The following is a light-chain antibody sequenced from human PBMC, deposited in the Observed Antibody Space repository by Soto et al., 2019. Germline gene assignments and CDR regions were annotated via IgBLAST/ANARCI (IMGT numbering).Light chain of an antibody. J-gene: IGKJ1*01. V-gene: IGKV1-8*01. Sequence: AIRMTQTPSSFSASAGDRVTITCRASQAIRSSLAWYQQKPEKAPKLLIYAASTLQSGVPSRFSGSGSGTDFTLTISYLQSEDVATYYCLQHNHFPWTFGQGTKV. CDR3: LQHNHFPWT. CDR2: AAS. CDR1: QAIRSS.